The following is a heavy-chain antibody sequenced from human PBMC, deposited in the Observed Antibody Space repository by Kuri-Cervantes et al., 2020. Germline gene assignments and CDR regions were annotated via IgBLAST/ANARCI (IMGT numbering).Heavy chain of an antibody. V-gene: IGHV3-30*01. CDR2: ISYDGSNK. CDR3: ARAGYSSSWKSGYNWFDP. D-gene: IGHD6-13*01. CDR1: GFTLSSYA. J-gene: IGHJ5*02. Sequence: GESLKISCAASGFTLSSYAMHWVRQAPGKGLEWVAVISYDGSNKYYADSVKGRFTISRDNSKNTLYLQMNSLRAEDTAVYYCARAGYSSSWKSGYNWFDPWGQGTLVTVSS.